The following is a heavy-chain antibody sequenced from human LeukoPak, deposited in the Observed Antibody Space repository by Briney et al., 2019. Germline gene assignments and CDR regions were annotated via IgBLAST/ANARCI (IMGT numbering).Heavy chain of an antibody. D-gene: IGHD3-9*01. CDR3: ARPDQIGTPGGGLTFDWYYYYGMDV. Sequence: ASVKVSCKASGYTFTGYYMHWVRQAPGQGLEWMGWINPNSGGTNYAQKFQGRVTMTRDTSISTAYMELSRLRSDDTAVYYCARPDQIGTPGGGLTFDWYYYYGMDVWGQGTTVTVSS. J-gene: IGHJ6*02. V-gene: IGHV1-2*02. CDR1: GYTFTGYY. CDR2: INPNSGGT.